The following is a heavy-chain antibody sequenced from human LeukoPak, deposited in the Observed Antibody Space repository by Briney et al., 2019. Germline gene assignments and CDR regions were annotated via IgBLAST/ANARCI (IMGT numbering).Heavy chain of an antibody. CDR2: INPNSGGT. V-gene: IGHV1-2*02. J-gene: IGHJ4*02. D-gene: IGHD3-22*01. CDR3: ARSAYYDSTGSDY. Sequence: GASVKVSCKASGYTFTGYYMHWVRQAPGQGLEWMGWINPNSGGTNYAQKFQGRVTMTRDTSIGTTYMELDRLRSDDTAVYYCARSAYYDSTGSDYWGQGTLVTVSS. CDR1: GYTFTGYY.